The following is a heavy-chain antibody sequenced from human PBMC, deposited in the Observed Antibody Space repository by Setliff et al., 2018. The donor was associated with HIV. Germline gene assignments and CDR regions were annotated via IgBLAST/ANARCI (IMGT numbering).Heavy chain of an antibody. CDR1: GGSISSGTYY. Sequence: TLSLTCTVSGGSISSGTYYWSWIRQPAGKGLEWIGRIYTSGSTKYNPSLKSRVTVSIDTSKNQFSLKLSSVTAADTAVYYCAGFGELLDYYYGMDVWGQGTTVTVSS. J-gene: IGHJ6*02. CDR2: IYTSGST. D-gene: IGHD3-10*01. CDR3: AGFGELLDYYYGMDV. V-gene: IGHV4-61*02.